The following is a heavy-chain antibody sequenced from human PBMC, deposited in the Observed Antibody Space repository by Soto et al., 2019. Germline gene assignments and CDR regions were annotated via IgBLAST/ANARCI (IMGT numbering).Heavy chain of an antibody. D-gene: IGHD3-3*01. J-gene: IGHJ4*02. CDR1: GFTFSSYG. CDR2: ISYDGSNK. CDR3: AKIPCPGSGYYTSRDY. V-gene: IGHV3-30*18. Sequence: PGGSLRLSCAASGFTFSSYGMHWVRQAPGKGLEWVAVISYDGSNKYYADSVKGRFTISRDNSKNTLYLQMNSLRAEDTAVYYCAKIPCPGSGYYTSRDYWGQGTLVTVSS.